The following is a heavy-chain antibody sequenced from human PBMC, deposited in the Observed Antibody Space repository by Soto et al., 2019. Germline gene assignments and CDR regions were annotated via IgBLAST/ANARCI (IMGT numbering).Heavy chain of an antibody. CDR2: MNPNSGNT. CDR3: ARAGWDCSGGSCYSDY. D-gene: IGHD2-15*01. CDR1: GYTFTSYD. J-gene: IGHJ4*02. Sequence: QVQLVQSGAEVKKPGASVTVSCKASGYTFTSYDINWVRQATGQGLEWMGWMNPNSGNTGYAQKFQGRVTMTRNTSISTSYMELSSLRSEDTAVYYCARAGWDCSGGSCYSDYWGQGTLVTVSS. V-gene: IGHV1-8*01.